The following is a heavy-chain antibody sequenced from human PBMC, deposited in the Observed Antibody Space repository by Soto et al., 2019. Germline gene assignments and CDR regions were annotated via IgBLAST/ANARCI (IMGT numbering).Heavy chain of an antibody. CDR1: GGSISSGSSY. V-gene: IGHV4-39*01. CDR3: AAQDYGAKGYYFET. Sequence: QLQLQESGPGLVKPSETLSLTCTVSGGSISSGSSYWGWIRQPPGKGLEWIGNTYYRGNTHYTPSLKSRVTISIDSSKTKFSLKLNSVTTADTAVYYCAAQDYGAKGYYFETWGQGTLVSVSS. D-gene: IGHD4-17*01. CDR2: TYYRGNT. J-gene: IGHJ4*02.